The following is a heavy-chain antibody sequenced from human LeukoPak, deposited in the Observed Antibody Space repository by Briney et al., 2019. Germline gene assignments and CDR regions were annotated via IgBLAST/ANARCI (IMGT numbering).Heavy chain of an antibody. J-gene: IGHJ5*02. V-gene: IGHV1-69*04. CDR2: IIPILGIA. Sequence: SVKVSCKASGGTFISYAISWVRQAPGQGLEWMGRIIPILGIANYAQKFQGRVTITADKSTSTAYMELSSLRSEDTAVYYCARGSHYYVSSGYPSPKGFDPWGQGTLVTVSS. CDR3: ARGSHYYVSSGYPSPKGFDP. D-gene: IGHD3-22*01. CDR1: GGTFISYA.